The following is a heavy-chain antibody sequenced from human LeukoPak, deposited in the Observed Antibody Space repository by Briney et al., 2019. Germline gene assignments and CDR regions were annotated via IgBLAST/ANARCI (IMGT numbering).Heavy chain of an antibody. Sequence: GGSLRLSCVGSGFSFGSYEINWVRQAPGKGLEWVSYISDIGTTTHYADSVKGRFTIFRDNAKNSVYLLMDSLMAEDTAIYYYARDRSKVTAYDDALDIWGQGTMVTVSS. CDR2: ISDIGTTT. D-gene: IGHD2-21*02. V-gene: IGHV3-48*03. CDR1: GFSFGSYE. J-gene: IGHJ3*02. CDR3: ARDRSKVTAYDDALDI.